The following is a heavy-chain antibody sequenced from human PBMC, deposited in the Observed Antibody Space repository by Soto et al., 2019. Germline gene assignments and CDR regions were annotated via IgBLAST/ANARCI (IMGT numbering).Heavy chain of an antibody. Sequence: SETLSLTCAVYGGSFSGYYWSWIRQPPGKGLEWIGEINHSGSTNYNPSLKSRVTISVDTSKNQFSLKLSSVTAADTAVYYCARGRLFYGSGSYYTAHFEYWGQGTLVTVSS. D-gene: IGHD3-10*01. CDR2: INHSGST. CDR3: ARGRLFYGSGSYYTAHFEY. J-gene: IGHJ4*02. V-gene: IGHV4-34*01. CDR1: GGSFSGYY.